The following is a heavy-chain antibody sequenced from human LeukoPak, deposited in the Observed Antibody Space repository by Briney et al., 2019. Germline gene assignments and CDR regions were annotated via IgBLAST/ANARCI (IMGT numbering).Heavy chain of an antibody. D-gene: IGHD1-26*01. V-gene: IGHV4-4*07. CDR2: IYTTGST. CDR3: ARLRRVGATPFDY. J-gene: IGHJ4*02. CDR1: GGSISSDY. Sequence: SETLSLTCTVSGGSISSDYWSWIRQPAGKGLEWIGRIYTTGSTNYNPSLKSRVTMSVDTSKNQFSLKLSSVTAADTAVYYCARLRRVGATPFDYWGQGTLVTVSS.